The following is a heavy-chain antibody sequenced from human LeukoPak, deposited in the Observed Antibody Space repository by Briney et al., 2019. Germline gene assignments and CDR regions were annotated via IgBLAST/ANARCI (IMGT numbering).Heavy chain of an antibody. CDR3: ARDSRRVRGVISRGH. CDR1: GYTFTSYG. D-gene: IGHD3-10*01. V-gene: IGHV1-18*01. CDR2: ISAYNGNT. Sequence: ASVKVSCKASGYTFTSYGISWVRQAPGQGLEWMGWISAYNGNTNYAQKLQGRVTMTTDTSTSTAYVELRSLRSDDTAVYYCARDSRRVRGVISRGHWGQGTLVTVSS. J-gene: IGHJ4*02.